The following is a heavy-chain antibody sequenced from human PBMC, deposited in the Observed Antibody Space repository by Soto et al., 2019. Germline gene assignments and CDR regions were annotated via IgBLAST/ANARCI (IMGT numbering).Heavy chain of an antibody. V-gene: IGHV3-73*01. CDR3: SLRIAVAGTGTDY. CDR1: GFTFSGSA. CDR2: IRSKANSYAT. Sequence: GGSLRLSCAASGFTFSGSAMHWVRQASGKGLEWVGRIRSKANSYATAYAASVKGRFTISRDDSKNTAYLQMNSLKTEDTAVYYCSLRIAVAGTGTDYWGQGTLVTVS. D-gene: IGHD6-19*01. J-gene: IGHJ4*02.